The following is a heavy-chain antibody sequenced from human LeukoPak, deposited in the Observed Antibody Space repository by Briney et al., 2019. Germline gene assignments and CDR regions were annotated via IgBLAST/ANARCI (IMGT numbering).Heavy chain of an antibody. J-gene: IGHJ5*02. D-gene: IGHD3-3*01. V-gene: IGHV4-30-2*01. Sequence: SETLSLTCEVSGGSISSGGYSWSWIRQPPGKGLEWIGYIYHSGSTYYNPSLKSRVTISVDRSKNQFSLKLSSVTAADTAVYYCARGSYDSRGFDPWGQGTLVTVSS. CDR1: GGSISSGGYS. CDR3: ARGSYDSRGFDP. CDR2: IYHSGST.